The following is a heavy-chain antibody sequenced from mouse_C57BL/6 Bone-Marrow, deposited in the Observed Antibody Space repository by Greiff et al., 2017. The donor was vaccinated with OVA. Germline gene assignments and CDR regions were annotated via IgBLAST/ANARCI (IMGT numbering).Heavy chain of an antibody. J-gene: IGHJ4*01. CDR1: GFTFSSYA. Sequence: EVKLMESGGGLVKPGGSLKLSCAASGFTFSSYAMSWVRQTPEKRLEWVATISDGGSYTYYPDNVKGRFTIYRDNAKNNLYLQMSHLKSEDTAMYYCARDVTYYGYDGKGYAMDYWGQGTSVTVSS. V-gene: IGHV5-4*01. CDR3: ARDVTYYGYDGKGYAMDY. D-gene: IGHD2-9*01. CDR2: ISDGGSYT.